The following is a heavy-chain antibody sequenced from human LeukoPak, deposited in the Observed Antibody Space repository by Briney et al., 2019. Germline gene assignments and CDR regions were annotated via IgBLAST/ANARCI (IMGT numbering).Heavy chain of an antibody. CDR1: GGSISTSNYY. CDR3: ARRVTMVRGVIIGGYKYWFDP. V-gene: IGHV4-39*07. J-gene: IGHJ5*02. CDR2: IFYSGST. Sequence: SETLSLTCTVSGGSISTSNYYWGWIRQPPGKGLEWIGNIFYSGSTYYSPSLKSRVTISLDTSRNQFSLKLSSVTAADTAVYYCARRVTMVRGVIIGGYKYWFDPWGQGTLVTVSS. D-gene: IGHD3-10*01.